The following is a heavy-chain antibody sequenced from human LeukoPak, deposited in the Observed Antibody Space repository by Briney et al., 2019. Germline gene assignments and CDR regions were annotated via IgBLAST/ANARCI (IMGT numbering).Heavy chain of an antibody. J-gene: IGHJ4*02. CDR2: ISSSSSYI. CDR1: GFTFSDYS. Sequence: PGGSLRLSCAASGFTFSDYSMNWVRQAPGEGLEWVSSISSSSSYIYYADSVKGRFTISRDNAENSLYLQMSSLRAEDTAVYYCARRYYGSATYRLPYDYWGQGTLVTVSS. V-gene: IGHV3-21*01. CDR3: ARRYYGSATYRLPYDY. D-gene: IGHD3-22*01.